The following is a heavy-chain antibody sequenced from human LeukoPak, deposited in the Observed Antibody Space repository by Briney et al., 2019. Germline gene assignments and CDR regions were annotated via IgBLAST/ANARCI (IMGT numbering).Heavy chain of an antibody. Sequence: SQTLSLTCTVSGGSISSGSYYWSRIRQPAGKGLEWIGRIYTSGSTNYNPSLKSRVTISVDTSKNQFSLKLSSVTAADTAVYYCARDSEDGDDAFDIWGQGTMVTVSS. V-gene: IGHV4-61*02. CDR1: GGSISSGSYY. D-gene: IGHD4-17*01. CDR3: ARDSEDGDDAFDI. J-gene: IGHJ3*02. CDR2: IYTSGST.